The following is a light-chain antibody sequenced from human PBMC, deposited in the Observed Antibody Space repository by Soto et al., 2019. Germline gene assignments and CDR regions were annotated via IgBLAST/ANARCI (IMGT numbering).Light chain of an antibody. CDR2: GAS. CDR3: QQYGSSPPIT. V-gene: IGKV3-20*01. Sequence: EIWLTQSPGTLSLSPGERATLSCRASQSVSSGYLAWYQQKPGQAPRLLIYGASTRATGIPDRFSGSGSGTDFTLTISRLEPEDFAVYYCQQYGSSPPITFGQGTRLEIK. J-gene: IGKJ5*01. CDR1: QSVSSGY.